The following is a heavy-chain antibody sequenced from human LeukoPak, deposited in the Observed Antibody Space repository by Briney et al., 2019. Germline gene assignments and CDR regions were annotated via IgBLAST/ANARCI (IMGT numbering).Heavy chain of an antibody. J-gene: IGHJ4*02. D-gene: IGHD1-1*01. CDR2: ISNSGDTT. CDR3: AKGHSAHGTGFDY. Sequence: PGGSLRLSCTASGFSFTNYGMHWVRQAPGKGLEWVSAISNSGDTTYYADSVKGRFTISRDNLKNTLYVQMNSLRVEDTAVYYCAKGHSAHGTGFDYWGQGTLVIVSS. V-gene: IGHV3-23*01. CDR1: GFSFTNYG.